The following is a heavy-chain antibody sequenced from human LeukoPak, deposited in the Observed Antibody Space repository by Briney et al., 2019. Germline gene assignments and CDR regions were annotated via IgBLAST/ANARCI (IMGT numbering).Heavy chain of an antibody. J-gene: IGHJ3*02. CDR1: GFTVSSNY. Sequence: GGSLRLSCAASGFTVSSNYMSWVRQAPGKGLEWVSVIYSGGSTYYADSVKGRFTISRDNSKNTLYLQMNSLRAEDTAVYSCARLLDNDASGDPDTFDMWGQGTVVTVSS. CDR3: ARLLDNDASGDPDTFDM. V-gene: IGHV3-53*01. CDR2: IYSGGST. D-gene: IGHD3-22*01.